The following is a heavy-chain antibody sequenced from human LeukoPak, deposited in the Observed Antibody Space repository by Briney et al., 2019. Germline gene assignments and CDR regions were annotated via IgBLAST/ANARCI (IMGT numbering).Heavy chain of an antibody. D-gene: IGHD3-22*01. CDR1: GYTFTGYY. V-gene: IGHV1-2*02. CDR2: INPNSGGT. J-gene: IGHJ4*02. Sequence: ASVKVSCKASGYTFTGYYMHWVRQAPGQGLEWMGWINPNSGGTNYAQKFQGRVTMTRDTSISTAYMELSRLRSDDTAVYYCARDPLANYYDSSGYPFDYWGQGTLVTVSS. CDR3: ARDPLANYYDSSGYPFDY.